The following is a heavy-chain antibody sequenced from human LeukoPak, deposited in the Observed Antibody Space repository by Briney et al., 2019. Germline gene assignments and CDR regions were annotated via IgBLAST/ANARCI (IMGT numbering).Heavy chain of an antibody. J-gene: IGHJ4*02. D-gene: IGHD2-2*01. Sequence: GASVKVSCKASGYTFTGYYMHWVRQAPGQGLEWMGWINPNSGGTNYAQKFQGRVTMTRDTSVSTAYMELSRLRSDDTAVYYCARAYCSSPSGYRRFDYWGKGTLFTVSS. CDR3: ARAYCSSPSGYRRFDY. CDR2: INPNSGGT. V-gene: IGHV1-2*02. CDR1: GYTFTGYY.